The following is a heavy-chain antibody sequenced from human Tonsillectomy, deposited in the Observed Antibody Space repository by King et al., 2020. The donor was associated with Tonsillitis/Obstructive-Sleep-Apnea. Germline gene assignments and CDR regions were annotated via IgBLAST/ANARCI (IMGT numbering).Heavy chain of an antibody. J-gene: IGHJ4*02. V-gene: IGHV3-30*04. D-gene: IGHD5-24*01. CDR3: ARDPTERDGYNSDYFDY. CDR1: GFTFSSYP. Sequence: VQLVESGGGVVQPGRSLRLSCAASGFTFSSYPMHWVRQAPGKGLEWVAVISYDGSNKYYADSVKGRFTISRDNSKNRLYLHMNSLRAEDTAVYYCARDPTERDGYNSDYFDYWGQGTLVTVSS. CDR2: ISYDGSNK.